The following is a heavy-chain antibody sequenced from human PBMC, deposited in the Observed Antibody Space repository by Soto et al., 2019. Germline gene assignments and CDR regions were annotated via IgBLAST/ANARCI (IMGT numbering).Heavy chain of an antibody. Sequence: GGSLRLSCAASGFTFSSNAMSWVRQAPGKGLEWVSAISGSGGSTYYADSVKGRFTISRDNSKNTLYLQMNSLRAEDTAVYYCAKDDYSQWLGGDFDYWGQGTLVTVSS. CDR1: GFTFSSNA. J-gene: IGHJ4*02. V-gene: IGHV3-23*01. D-gene: IGHD6-19*01. CDR2: ISGSGGST. CDR3: AKDDYSQWLGGDFDY.